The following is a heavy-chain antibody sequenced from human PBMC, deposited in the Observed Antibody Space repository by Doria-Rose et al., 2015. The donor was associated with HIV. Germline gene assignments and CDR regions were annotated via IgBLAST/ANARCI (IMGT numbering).Heavy chain of an antibody. CDR3: ATGVTLDY. Sequence: VQLVQSGGGLVRPGGSLRLSCATSGLTFSSHRINWVRQAPGKGLEWVSSISSTSAYINYADSVRVRFTISRDNARNSLYLQMDSLRAEDSAIYYCATGVTLDYWGQGTLVTVSS. CDR2: ISSTSAYI. V-gene: IGHV3-21*01. CDR1: GLTFSSHR. D-gene: IGHD3-10*01. J-gene: IGHJ4*02.